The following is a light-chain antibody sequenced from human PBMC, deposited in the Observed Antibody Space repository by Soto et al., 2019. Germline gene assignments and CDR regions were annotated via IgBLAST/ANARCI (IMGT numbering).Light chain of an antibody. CDR2: QNN. V-gene: IGLV3-1*01. CDR1: NLGHKY. Sequence: SYELTQSPSVSVSPGQTVSITCSGGNLGHKYVCWYQQKAGQSPVLVIYQNNKRPSGIPERFSGSNSGNTATLTISGTQPMDEADYCCQAWDSSTAVFGGWTKVTVL. CDR3: QAWDSSTAV. J-gene: IGLJ2*01.